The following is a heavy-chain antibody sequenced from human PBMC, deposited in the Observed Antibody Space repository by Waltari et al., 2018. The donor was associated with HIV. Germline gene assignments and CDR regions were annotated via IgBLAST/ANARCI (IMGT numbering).Heavy chain of an antibody. CDR3: ARARAVPAPTRGHMYYFNMDV. V-gene: IGHV3-7*01. D-gene: IGHD2-2*01. CDR2: IKQDGSQK. Sequence: WAANIKQDGSQKYYVDSVKGRFTISRDNAKKSLDLQMNSLRPEDTAVYYCARARAVPAPTRGHMYYFNMDVWGQGTTVIVSS. J-gene: IGHJ6*02.